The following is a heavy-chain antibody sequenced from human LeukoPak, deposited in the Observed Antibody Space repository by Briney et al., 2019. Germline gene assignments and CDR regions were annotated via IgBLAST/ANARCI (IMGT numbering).Heavy chain of an antibody. CDR2: MNPNSGNT. D-gene: IGHD1-26*01. CDR3: ARGGSGSYRYYYYYYMDV. V-gene: IGHV1-8*03. CDR1: GHTLTNYA. Sequence: ASVKVSCKASGHTLTNYALHWVRQAPGQRLEWMGWMNPNSGNTGYAQKFQGRVTITRNTSISTAYMELSSLRSEDTAVYYCARGGSGSYRYYYYYYMDVWGKGTTVTISS. J-gene: IGHJ6*03.